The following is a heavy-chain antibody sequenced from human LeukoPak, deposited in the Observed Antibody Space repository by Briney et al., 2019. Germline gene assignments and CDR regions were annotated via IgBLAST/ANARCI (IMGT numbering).Heavy chain of an antibody. J-gene: IGHJ4*02. CDR1: GFSFNNAW. V-gene: IGHV3-15*01. CDR2: IKSKTDGGTT. CDR3: TTGRNVYGG. Sequence: GGSLRLSCAASGFSFNNAWMTWVRQAPGKGLEWVGRIKSKTDGGTTDYAAPVKGRFSISRDDSKNTLYLQMNSLKTDDTAVYYCTTGRNVYGGWGQGTLVTVSS. D-gene: IGHD2/OR15-2a*01.